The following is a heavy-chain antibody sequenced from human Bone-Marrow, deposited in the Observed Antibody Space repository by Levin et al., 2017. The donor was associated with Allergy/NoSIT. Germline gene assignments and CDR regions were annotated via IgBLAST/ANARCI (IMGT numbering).Heavy chain of an antibody. J-gene: IGHJ6*03. CDR3: ARDQVVVVPAARGIAVAGTDDAYYMDV. D-gene: IGHD6-19*01. V-gene: IGHV3-48*03. Sequence: GGSLRLSCAASGFTFSSYEMNWVRQAPGKGLEWVSYISSSGSTIYYADSVKGRFTISRDNAKNSLYLQMNSLRAEDTAVYYCARDQVVVVPAARGIAVAGTDDAYYMDVWGKGTTVTVSS. CDR1: GFTFSSYE. CDR2: ISSSGSTI.